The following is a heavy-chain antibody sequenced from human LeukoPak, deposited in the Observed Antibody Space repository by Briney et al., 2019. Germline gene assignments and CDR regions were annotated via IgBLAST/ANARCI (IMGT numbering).Heavy chain of an antibody. CDR3: ASFHYYDSSGYYYYYGMDV. Sequence: SETLSLTRAVYGGSFSGYYWSWIRQPPGKGLEWIGEINHSGSTNYNPSLKSRVTISVDTSKNQFSLKLSSVTAADTAVYYCASFHYYDSSGYYYYYGMDVWGQGTTVTVSS. J-gene: IGHJ6*02. CDR2: INHSGST. V-gene: IGHV4-34*01. D-gene: IGHD3-22*01. CDR1: GGSFSGYY.